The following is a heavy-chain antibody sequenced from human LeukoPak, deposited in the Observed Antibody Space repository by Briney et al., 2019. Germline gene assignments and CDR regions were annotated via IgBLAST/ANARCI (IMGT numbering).Heavy chain of an antibody. CDR3: ARAPDTSGYFAQPNFDY. J-gene: IGHJ4*02. CDR1: GYTFASHY. CDR2: INPSGGVT. Sequence: ASVKVSCKASGYTFASHYLHWVRQAPGQGLEWMGIINPSGGVTSSAQKFQGRVTMTRDTSLSTVFMELSSLPSEDTAVYYCARAPDTSGYFAQPNFDYWGQGTLVTVSS. D-gene: IGHD3-22*01. V-gene: IGHV1-46*01.